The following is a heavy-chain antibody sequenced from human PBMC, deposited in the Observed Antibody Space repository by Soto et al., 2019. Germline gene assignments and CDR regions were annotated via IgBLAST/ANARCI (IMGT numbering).Heavy chain of an antibody. CDR1: GFTFSSYA. J-gene: IGHJ4*02. V-gene: IGHV3-23*01. Sequence: EVQLLESGGGLVQPGGSLRLSCAASGFTFSSYAMRWVRQAPVKGLEWVSAISGSGGSTYYADSVKGRFTISRDNSKNRLYLQMNSLRAEATAVYYCARRGSGSYYDYWGQGTLVTVSS. D-gene: IGHD1-26*01. CDR3: ARRGSGSYYDY. CDR2: ISGSGGST.